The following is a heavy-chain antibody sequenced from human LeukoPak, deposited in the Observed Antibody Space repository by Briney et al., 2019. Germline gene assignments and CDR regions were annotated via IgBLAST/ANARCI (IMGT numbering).Heavy chain of an antibody. D-gene: IGHD3-3*01. J-gene: IGHJ3*02. Sequence: GGSLRLSCAASGFTFSSYAMHWVRPAPGKGLEWVAVISYDGSNKYYADSVKGRFTISRDNSKNTLYLQMNSLRAEDTAVYYCARDGKNWGRFLEWLSLGTDAFDIWGQGTMVTVSS. CDR1: GFTFSSYA. CDR2: ISYDGSNK. CDR3: ARDGKNWGRFLEWLSLGTDAFDI. V-gene: IGHV3-30-3*01.